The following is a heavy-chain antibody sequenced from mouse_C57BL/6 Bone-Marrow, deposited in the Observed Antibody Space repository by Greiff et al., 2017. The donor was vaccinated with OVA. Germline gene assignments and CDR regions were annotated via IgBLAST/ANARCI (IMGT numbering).Heavy chain of an antibody. J-gene: IGHJ4*01. CDR3: ARNGNYLYYAMDY. V-gene: IGHV1-26*01. D-gene: IGHD2-1*01. Sequence: VQLQQSGPELVKPGASVKISCKASGYTFTDYYMNWVKQSHGKSLEWIGDINPNNGGTSYNQKFKGKATLTVDKSSSTAYMELRSLTSEDSAVYYCARNGNYLYYAMDYWGQGTSVTVSS. CDR1: GYTFTDYY. CDR2: INPNNGGT.